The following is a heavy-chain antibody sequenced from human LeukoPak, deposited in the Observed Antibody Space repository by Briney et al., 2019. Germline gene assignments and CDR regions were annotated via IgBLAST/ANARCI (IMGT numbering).Heavy chain of an antibody. J-gene: IGHJ4*02. V-gene: IGHV4-59*01. Sequence: SETLSLTCTVSGGSINSYYWSWIRQPPGKGLEWIGYIYYSGGTNYNPSLKSRVTISVDTSKNQFSLKLSSVTAADTAVYYCARVTRFLEWIKIDYWGQGTLVTVSS. CDR1: GGSINSYY. CDR3: ARVTRFLEWIKIDY. CDR2: IYYSGGT. D-gene: IGHD3-3*01.